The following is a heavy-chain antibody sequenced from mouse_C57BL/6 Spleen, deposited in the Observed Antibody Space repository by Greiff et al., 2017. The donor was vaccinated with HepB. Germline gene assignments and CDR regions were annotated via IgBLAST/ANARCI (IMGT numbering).Heavy chain of an antibody. J-gene: IGHJ2*01. CDR1: GYTFTSYW. CDR2: IYPSDSET. CDR3: ARGEYYGSSYFDY. Sequence: VQLQQSGAELVRPGSSVKLSCKASGYTFTSYWMDWVKQRPGQGLEWIGNIYPSDSETHYNQKFKDKATLTVDKSSSTAYMQLSSLTSEDSAVYYCARGEYYGSSYFDYWGQGTTLTVSS. D-gene: IGHD1-1*01. V-gene: IGHV1-61*01.